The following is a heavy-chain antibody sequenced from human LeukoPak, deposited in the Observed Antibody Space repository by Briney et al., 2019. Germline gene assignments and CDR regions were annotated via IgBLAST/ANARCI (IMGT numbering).Heavy chain of an antibody. CDR1: GFTFSSYA. D-gene: IGHD1-1*01. V-gene: IGHV3-23*01. CDR3: AKVASVLKHNYYFDY. Sequence: GGSLRLSCAASGFTFSSYAMSWVRQAPGKGLEWVSAISDGGGRTYYADSVKGRFTISRDNSKNTLYLQMNSLRAEDTAVYYCAKVASVLKHNYYFDYWGQGTLVTVSS. CDR2: ISDGGGRT. J-gene: IGHJ4*02.